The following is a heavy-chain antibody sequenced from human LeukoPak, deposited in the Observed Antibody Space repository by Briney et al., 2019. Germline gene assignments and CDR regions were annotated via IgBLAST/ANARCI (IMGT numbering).Heavy chain of an antibody. CDR1: GFTFSSYG. CDR3: ARDGGGGGCTSCLIDAFDI. D-gene: IGHD2-2*01. CDR2: ISYDGSNK. Sequence: PGGSLRLSCAASGFTFSSYGMHWVRQAPGKGLEWVAVISYDGSNKYYADSVKGRFTISRDNSKNTLYLQMNSLRAEDTAVYYCARDGGGGGCTSCLIDAFDIWGQGTMVTVSS. J-gene: IGHJ3*02. V-gene: IGHV3-30*03.